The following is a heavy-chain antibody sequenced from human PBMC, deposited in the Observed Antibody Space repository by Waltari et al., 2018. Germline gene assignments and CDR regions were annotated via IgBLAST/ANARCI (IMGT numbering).Heavy chain of an antibody. CDR3: ARRRGNYYGSGSSYYFDY. CDR1: GGTFSSYA. V-gene: IGHV1-69*01. CDR2: IIPIFGTA. Sequence: QVQLVQSGAEVKKPGYSVKVSCKASGGTFSSYAISWVRQAPGQGLEWMGGIIPIFGTANYAQKFQGRVTITADESTSTAYMELSSLRSEDTAVYYCARRRGNYYGSGSSYYFDYWGQGTLVTVSS. J-gene: IGHJ4*02. D-gene: IGHD3-10*01.